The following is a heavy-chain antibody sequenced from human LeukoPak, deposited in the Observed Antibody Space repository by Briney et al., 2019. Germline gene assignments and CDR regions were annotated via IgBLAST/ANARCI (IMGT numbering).Heavy chain of an antibody. J-gene: IGHJ6*03. Sequence: GGSLRLSCAASGFTFSSDAMSWARQAPGKGLEWVSGISDSGDSTYYADSVKGRFTLSRDKSKNTVYLQMNSLRADDTAVYYCARPPVSSSSLVEDYYYYYYYMDVWGKGTTVTVSS. CDR3: ARPPVSSSSLVEDYYYYYYYMDV. D-gene: IGHD6-6*01. CDR1: GFTFSSDA. CDR2: ISDSGDST. V-gene: IGHV3-23*01.